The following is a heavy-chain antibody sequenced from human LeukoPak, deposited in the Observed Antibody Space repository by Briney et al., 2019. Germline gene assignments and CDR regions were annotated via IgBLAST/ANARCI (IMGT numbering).Heavy chain of an antibody. CDR1: GGTFSSYA. D-gene: IGHD4-23*01. V-gene: IGHV1-69*04. CDR2: IIPILGIA. J-gene: IGHJ3*02. Sequence: ASVKVSCKASGGTFSSYAISLVRQAPGQGLEWMGRIIPILGIANYAQKFQGRVTITADKSTSTAYMELSSLRSEDTAVYYCARDFHGGNDAFDIWGQGTMVTVSS. CDR3: ARDFHGGNDAFDI.